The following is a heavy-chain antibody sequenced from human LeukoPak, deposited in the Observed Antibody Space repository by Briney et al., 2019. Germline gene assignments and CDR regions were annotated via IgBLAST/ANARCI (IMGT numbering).Heavy chain of an antibody. CDR2: ISGSGGST. CDR3: AKDPNGDYIGAFDI. J-gene: IGHJ3*02. CDR1: KFNFHTYG. V-gene: IGHV3-23*01. Sequence: PGGSLRLSCTTPKFNFHTYGLTWVRQAPGKELEWVSSISGSGGSTQYAASVQGRFTISRDNSKNTLYLRMNSLRAEDTAVYYCAKDPNGDYIGAFDIWGQGTMVTVSS. D-gene: IGHD4-17*01.